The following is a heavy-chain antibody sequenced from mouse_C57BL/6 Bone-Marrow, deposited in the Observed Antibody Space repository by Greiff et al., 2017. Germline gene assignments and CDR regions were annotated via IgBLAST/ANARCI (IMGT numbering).Heavy chain of an antibody. D-gene: IGHD2-5*01. CDR3: ARGSNYGYAMDY. V-gene: IGHV5-16*01. J-gene: IGHJ4*01. Sequence: EVNVVESEEGLVQPGSSMKLSCTASGFTFSDYYMAWVRQVPEKGLEWVANINYDGSSTYYLDSLKSRFIISRDNAKNILYLQMSSLKSEDTATYYCARGSNYGYAMDYWGQGTSVTVSS. CDR2: INYDGSST. CDR1: GFTFSDYY.